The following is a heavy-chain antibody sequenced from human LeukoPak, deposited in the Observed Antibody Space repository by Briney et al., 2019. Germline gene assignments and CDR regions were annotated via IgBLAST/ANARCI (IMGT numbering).Heavy chain of an antibody. J-gene: IGHJ5*02. CDR3: AKYPYSSGVPVPWFDP. CDR2: ISGSGDST. V-gene: IGHV3-23*01. D-gene: IGHD3-22*01. CDR1: GFSFSSYA. Sequence: GGSLRLSCAASGFSFSSYAMSWVRQAPGKGLEWVSAISGSGDSTYYADSVKGRFTISRDNSKNTLYLQMNSLRAEDTAVYYCAKYPYSSGVPVPWFDPWGQGTLVTVSS.